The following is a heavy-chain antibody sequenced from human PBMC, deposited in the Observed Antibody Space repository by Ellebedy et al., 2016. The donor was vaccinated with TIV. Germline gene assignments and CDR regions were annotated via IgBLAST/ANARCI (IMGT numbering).Heavy chain of an antibody. CDR2: ILPANSDT. CDR1: GYGFTNPW. J-gene: IGHJ5*02. D-gene: IGHD6-19*01. CDR3: ARIPKGAGPPNWLDP. V-gene: IGHV5-51*01. Sequence: GESLKISCKGSGYGFTNPWIRWVRQLPGNGLEWMGPILPANSDTRYSPSFQGQVTIPADTSISTAYLQWSSLQASDTAMYFCARIPKGAGPPNWLDPWGQGTLVTVSS.